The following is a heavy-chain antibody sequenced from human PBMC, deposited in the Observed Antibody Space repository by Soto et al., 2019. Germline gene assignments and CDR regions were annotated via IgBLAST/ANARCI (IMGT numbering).Heavy chain of an antibody. D-gene: IGHD1-1*01. V-gene: IGHV3-30*18. CDR2: ISYDGSNK. CDR3: AKNADHWTNIPPDY. J-gene: IGHJ4*02. Sequence: GGSLRLSCAASGFTFSSYGMHWVRQAPGKGLEWVAVISYDGSNKYYADSVKGRFTISRDNSKNTLYLQMNSLRAEDTAVYYCAKNADHWTNIPPDYWGQGTLVTVSS. CDR1: GFTFSSYG.